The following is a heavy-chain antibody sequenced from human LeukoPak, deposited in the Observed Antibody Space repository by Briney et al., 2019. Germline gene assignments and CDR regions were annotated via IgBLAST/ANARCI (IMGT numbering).Heavy chain of an antibody. CDR1: GGSISSGGYS. D-gene: IGHD2-15*01. CDR3: ARHLGYCSGGSCYSENWFDP. J-gene: IGHJ5*02. V-gene: IGHV4-30-2*01. CDR2: XXXSGST. Sequence: SETLSLTCAVSGGSISSGGYSWSWIRQPPGKGXXXXXXXXXSGSTYYNPSLXXXVTISXDRSKNQFSLKLSSVTAADTAVYYCARHLGYCSGGSCYSENWFDPWGQGTLVTVSS.